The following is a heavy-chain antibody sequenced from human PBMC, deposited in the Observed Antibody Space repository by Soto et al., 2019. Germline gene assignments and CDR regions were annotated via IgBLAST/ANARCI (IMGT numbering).Heavy chain of an antibody. V-gene: IGHV2-5*02. Sequence: QITLKESGPTLVKPTQTLTLTCTFSGFSLSTSGVGVGWIRQPPGKALEWLALIYWDDDKRYSPSLKSRLTITKDTSKNQVVLTMTNMDPVDTATYYCAHRRDSSLRGGDRFDPWGQGTLVTVSS. CDR2: IYWDDDK. J-gene: IGHJ5*02. CDR1: GFSLSTSGVG. CDR3: AHRRDSSLRGGDRFDP. D-gene: IGHD3-10*01.